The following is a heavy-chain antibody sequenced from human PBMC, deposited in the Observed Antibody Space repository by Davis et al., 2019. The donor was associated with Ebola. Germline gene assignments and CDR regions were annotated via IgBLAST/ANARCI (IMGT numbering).Heavy chain of an antibody. Sequence: PGGSLRLSCAASGFTFSTYGMHWVRQAPGKGLEWVAVIWYDGSNKYYADSVKGRFTISRDNSKNTLYLQMNSLRVEDTAVYYCAKGGGGGTYYFDFWGQGTLVTVSS. CDR2: IWYDGSNK. D-gene: IGHD1-7*01. CDR1: GFTFSTYG. V-gene: IGHV3-33*06. CDR3: AKGGGGGTYYFDF. J-gene: IGHJ4*02.